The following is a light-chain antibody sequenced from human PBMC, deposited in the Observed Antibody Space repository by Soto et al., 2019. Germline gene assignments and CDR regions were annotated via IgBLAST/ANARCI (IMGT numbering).Light chain of an antibody. CDR3: SSYTTNKTRV. V-gene: IGLV2-14*01. CDR2: EVS. J-gene: IGLJ3*02. Sequence: QSALSQPASVSGSPGQTITISCTGTTSGVGDNNYVSWYQQHPGTAPKLMIYEVSYRPSGVSDRFSGSQSDNTASLTISGLQADDEADYYCSSYTTNKTRVFGGGTKLTVL. CDR1: TSGVGDNNY.